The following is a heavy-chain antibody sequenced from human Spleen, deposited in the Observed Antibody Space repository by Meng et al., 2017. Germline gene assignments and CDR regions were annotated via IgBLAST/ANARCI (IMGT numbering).Heavy chain of an antibody. Sequence: SETLSLTCTVSGGSISSSSYYWGWIRQPPGKGLEWIGSIYYSGSTYYNPSLKSRVTISVDTSKNQFSLKLRSVTAADTAVYYCARGYYDILTGYYPLDYWGQGTLVTVSS. CDR1: GGSISSSSYY. V-gene: IGHV4-39*07. J-gene: IGHJ4*02. CDR3: ARGYYDILTGYYPLDY. D-gene: IGHD3-9*01. CDR2: IYYSGST.